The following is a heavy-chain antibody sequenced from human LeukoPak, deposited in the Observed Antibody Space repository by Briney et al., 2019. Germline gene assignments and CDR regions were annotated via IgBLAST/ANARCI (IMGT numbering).Heavy chain of an antibody. CDR3: ARGPISGWSADY. CDR2: ISGSGGST. D-gene: IGHD6-19*01. CDR1: GFTFSSYA. J-gene: IGHJ4*02. Sequence: GGSLRLSCAASGFTFSSYAMRWVRQAPGKGLEWVSTISGSGGSTYYADSVKGRFTLSRDNAKNSLYLQMNSLRDEDTAVYYCARGPISGWSADYWGQGTLVTVSS. V-gene: IGHV3-23*01.